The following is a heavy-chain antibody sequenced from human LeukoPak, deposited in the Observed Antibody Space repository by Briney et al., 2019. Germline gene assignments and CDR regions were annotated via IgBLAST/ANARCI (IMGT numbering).Heavy chain of an antibody. CDR1: GYSFTSYW. CDR2: IDPSDSYT. J-gene: IGHJ4*02. V-gene: IGHV5-10-1*01. D-gene: IGHD3-10*01. Sequence: GESLKISCKGSGYSFTSYWISWVRQMPGKGLEWMGRIDPSDSYTNYSPSSQGHVTISADKSISTAYLQWSSLKASDTAMYYCARTPPAMVRGAPKYYFDYWGQGTLVTVSS. CDR3: ARTPPAMVRGAPKYYFDY.